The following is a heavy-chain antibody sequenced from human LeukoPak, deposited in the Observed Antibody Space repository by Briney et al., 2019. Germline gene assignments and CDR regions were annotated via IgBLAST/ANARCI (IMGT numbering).Heavy chain of an antibody. CDR3: ARTYCSSTSCYNLDY. D-gene: IGHD2-2*01. J-gene: IGHJ4*02. CDR2: ISSSSSYI. V-gene: IGHV3-21*01. CDR1: GFTFSTYS. Sequence: GGSLRLSCAASGFTFSTYSLSWLRQAPGKGLELVSSISSSSSYIYYADSVKGRFTISRDNAKNSLYLQMNSLRAEDTAVYYCARTYCSSTSCYNLDYWGQGTLVTVSS.